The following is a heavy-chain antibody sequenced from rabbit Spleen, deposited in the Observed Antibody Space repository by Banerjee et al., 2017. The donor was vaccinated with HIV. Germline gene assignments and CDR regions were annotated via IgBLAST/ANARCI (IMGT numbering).Heavy chain of an antibody. CDR3: ARADYGDNWGLNL. D-gene: IGHD2-1*01. Sequence: QQLVESGGGLVKPGASLTLTCKASAFSFSSDYYMCWVRQAPGKGLECGACIYPGSSGSTYYANWAKGRLTISKASSTTVTLQMTSLTVADTATYFCARADYGDNWGLNLWGPGTLVTVS. V-gene: IGHV1S40*01. CDR1: AFSFSSDYY. J-gene: IGHJ4*01. CDR2: IYPGSSGST.